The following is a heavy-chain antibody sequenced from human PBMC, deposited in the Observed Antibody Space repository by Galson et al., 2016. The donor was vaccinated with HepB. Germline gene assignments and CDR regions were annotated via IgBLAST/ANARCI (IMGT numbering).Heavy chain of an antibody. CDR2: IHNVGST. Sequence: SLRLSCAASGFIVSYNYMSWVRQAPGKGLEWVSVIHNVGSTYYIDSVKGRFTISRANSKNTLYLQMNRLRAEDTAVYYCARVYGGDWLNTNTSDVWGQGAIVTVSS. CDR1: GFIVSYNY. J-gene: IGHJ3*01. CDR3: ARVYGGDWLNTNTSDV. D-gene: IGHD3-9*01. V-gene: IGHV3-53*01.